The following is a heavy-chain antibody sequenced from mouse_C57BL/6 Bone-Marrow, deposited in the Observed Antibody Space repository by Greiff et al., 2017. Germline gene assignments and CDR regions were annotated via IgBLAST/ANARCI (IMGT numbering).Heavy chain of an antibody. D-gene: IGHD1-1*01. J-gene: IGHJ3*01. V-gene: IGHV1-78*01. CDR3: ARKGTYGSSDAWFAY. Sequence: QVQLQQSDAELVKPGASVKISCTVSGYTFTDHTIHWMKQRPEQGLEWIGYIYPRDGSTKYNAKFKGKATLTADTSSSTAYMQLNSLTSEDAAVYFGARKGTYGSSDAWFAYWGQGTLVTVSA. CDR1: GYTFTDHT. CDR2: IYPRDGST.